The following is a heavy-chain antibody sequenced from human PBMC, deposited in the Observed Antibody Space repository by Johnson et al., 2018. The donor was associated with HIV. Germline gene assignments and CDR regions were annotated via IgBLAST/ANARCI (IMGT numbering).Heavy chain of an antibody. Sequence: MQLVESGGGLIRPGGSLRLSCAASGFTVSAYYMSWVRQAPGKGLEWVSVMYSGGDPYYADSVKGRFTISRDNSKNTLYLQMNSLRAEDTAVYYCARDKANWGPSRDVGAFDIWGQGTMVTVSS. V-gene: IGHV3-66*03. CDR3: ARDKANWGPSRDVGAFDI. D-gene: IGHD7-27*01. CDR1: GFTVSAYY. J-gene: IGHJ3*02. CDR2: MYSGGDP.